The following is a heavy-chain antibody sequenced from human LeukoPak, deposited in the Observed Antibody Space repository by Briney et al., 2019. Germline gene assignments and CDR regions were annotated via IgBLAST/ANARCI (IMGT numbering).Heavy chain of an antibody. Sequence: ASVKVSCNGSGYTCTSYDINWVRQATGHGREWMGWMKPNSDNTGSAQKLPGRVTMTRNTSMSTAYMELSSLRSEDAAVYYCGVTGYSSSWYGSYYYYGMDVWGQGTTVTVSS. D-gene: IGHD6-13*01. CDR2: MKPNSDNT. J-gene: IGHJ6*02. CDR3: GVTGYSSSWYGSYYYYGMDV. CDR1: GYTCTSYD. V-gene: IGHV1-8*01.